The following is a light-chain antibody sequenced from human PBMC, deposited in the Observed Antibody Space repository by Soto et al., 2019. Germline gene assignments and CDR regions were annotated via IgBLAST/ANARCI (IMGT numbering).Light chain of an antibody. CDR3: SSFAGSPVV. CDR1: SSNIGAGYD. J-gene: IGLJ2*01. V-gene: IGLV1-40*01. Sequence: QSVLTQPPSVSGAPGQRVTISCTGSSSNIGAGYDVHWYQQLPGTAPKLLIYGNSNRPSGVPDRFSGSKSGTSASLAITGLQAEDEADYYCSSFAGSPVVFGGGTKVTVL. CDR2: GNS.